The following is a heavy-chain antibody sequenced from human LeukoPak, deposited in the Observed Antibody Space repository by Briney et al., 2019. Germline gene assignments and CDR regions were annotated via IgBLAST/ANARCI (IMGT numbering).Heavy chain of an antibody. CDR3: ARIPIVGATKNGAYFGHFDY. CDR1: GFTFSSYS. D-gene: IGHD1-26*01. CDR2: ISSSSSTI. Sequence: GGSLRLSCAASGFTFSSYSMNWVRQAPGKGLEWVSYISSSSSTIYYADSVKGRFTISRDNAKNSLYLQMNSLRAEDTAVYYCARIPIVGATKNGAYFGHFDYWGQGTLVTVSS. J-gene: IGHJ4*02. V-gene: IGHV3-48*04.